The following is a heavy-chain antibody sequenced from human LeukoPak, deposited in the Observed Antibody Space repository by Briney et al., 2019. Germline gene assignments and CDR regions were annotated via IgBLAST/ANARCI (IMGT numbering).Heavy chain of an antibody. CDR1: GGSISTDASY. CDR2: IYYSGST. J-gene: IGHJ3*02. D-gene: IGHD3-22*01. CDR3: ARDGGGGDSSGYYDAFDI. V-gene: IGHV4-39*02. Sequence: SETLSLTCTVSGGSISTDASYWAWIRQPPGRGLEWIGSIYYSGSTYYSSSLKSRVTLSVDTSKNQFSLKMSSVTAADTAVFYCARDGGGGDSSGYYDAFDIWGQGTMVTVSS.